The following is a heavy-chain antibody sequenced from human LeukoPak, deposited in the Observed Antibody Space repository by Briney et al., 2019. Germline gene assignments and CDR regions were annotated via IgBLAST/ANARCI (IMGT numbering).Heavy chain of an antibody. CDR3: ARLDDRAARIAVGRSSTWSLRRGFDY. CDR2: INHSGST. J-gene: IGHJ4*02. Sequence: SETLSLTCTVSGGSISTSNYYWGWIRQPPGKGLEWIGEINHSGSTYYNPSLKSRVTISVDTSKNQFSLKLNSVTAADTAVYYCARLDDRAARIAVGRSSTWSLRRGFDYWGQGTLVTVSS. CDR1: GGSISTSNYY. D-gene: IGHD6-13*01. V-gene: IGHV4-39*01.